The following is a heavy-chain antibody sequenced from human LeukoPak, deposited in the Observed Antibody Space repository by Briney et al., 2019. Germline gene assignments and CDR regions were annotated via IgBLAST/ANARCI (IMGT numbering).Heavy chain of an antibody. D-gene: IGHD2-2*01. CDR2: ISWNSGSL. V-gene: IGHV3-9*01. Sequence: PGVSLRLSCAASGSTFDDYAMHWVRQAPGKGLEWVSDISWNSGSLGYADSVKGRFTISRDNAKNSLYLEMNSLRTEDTALYYCAKGCSSTSCPDGHYYGMDVWGQGTTVIVSS. CDR1: GSTFDDYA. CDR3: AKGCSSTSCPDGHYYGMDV. J-gene: IGHJ6*02.